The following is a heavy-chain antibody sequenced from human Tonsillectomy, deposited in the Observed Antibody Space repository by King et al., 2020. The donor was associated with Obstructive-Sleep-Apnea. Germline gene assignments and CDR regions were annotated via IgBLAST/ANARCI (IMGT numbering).Heavy chain of an antibody. Sequence: VQLVESGGGLVRPGGSLRLSCAASGFAFNNYAMSWVRQTPGKGLEWVATIRVSDDGQYYAASVKGRFTISRDNSKNTLYLQMSGLRVEDTAVYFCARLGLDRIGQGALSSGRKMFWGQGTLVTVSS. CDR2: IRVSDDGQ. V-gene: IGHV3-23*04. D-gene: IGHD3-22*01. J-gene: IGHJ4*02. CDR1: GFAFNNYA. CDR3: ARLGLDRIGQGALSSGRKMF.